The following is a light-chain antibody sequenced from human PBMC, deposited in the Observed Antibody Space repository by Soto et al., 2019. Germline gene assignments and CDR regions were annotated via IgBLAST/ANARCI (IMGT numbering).Light chain of an antibody. CDR3: QQYNNWPQT. V-gene: IGKV3-15*01. CDR2: DAF. CDR1: QGVSSK. Sequence: ELVMTQSPATLSVSPGERATLSCRASQGVSSKLAWFQQKPGQSPRLLIFDAFTRATGIPARFSGSGSGTDFTLTISSLQSEDFAVYYCQQYNNWPQTFGQGTKVDIK. J-gene: IGKJ2*01.